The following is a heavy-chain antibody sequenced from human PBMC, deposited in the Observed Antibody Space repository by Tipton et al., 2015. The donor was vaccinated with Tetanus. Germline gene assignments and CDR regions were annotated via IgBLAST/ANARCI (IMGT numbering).Heavy chain of an antibody. CDR2: ILYKGGT. CDR1: GGSVSSGSYY. V-gene: IGHV4-61*01. J-gene: IGHJ5*01. D-gene: IGHD3-10*01. Sequence: TLSLTCTVSGGSVSSGSYYWSWVRQPPGKGLEYIGYILYKGGTNYNPSLKSRVTISVDTSKSQFSLRLTSVTAADTAVYYCARSKLLGSGESLSGLDSWGQGPLVTVSA. CDR3: ARSKLLGSGESLSGLDS.